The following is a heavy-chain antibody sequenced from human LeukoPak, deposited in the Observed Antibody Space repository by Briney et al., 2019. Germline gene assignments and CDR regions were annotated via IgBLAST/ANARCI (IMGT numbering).Heavy chain of an antibody. V-gene: IGHV3-53*01. Sequence: GGSLRLSCAASGFTVSSNYMSWVRQAPGKGLEWVSVIYSGGSTYYADSVKGRFTISRDNSKNTLYLQMNSLRAEDTAVYYCARDGIAVAGSYAFGIWGQGTMVTVSS. CDR2: IYSGGST. D-gene: IGHD6-19*01. CDR1: GFTVSSNY. J-gene: IGHJ3*02. CDR3: ARDGIAVAGSYAFGI.